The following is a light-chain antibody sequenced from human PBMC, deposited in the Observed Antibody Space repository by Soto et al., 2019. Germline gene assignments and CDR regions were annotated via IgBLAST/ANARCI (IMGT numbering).Light chain of an antibody. CDR2: GAS. Sequence: VVTQSAAALSVSPGERATLSCRASQSVNSHLAWYQHKPGQAPRLLIYGASSRATGIPTRFSGSGSGTEFTLTISRLEPEDFAVYYCQQYGSSPRTFAQRTKVDI. CDR3: QQYGSSPRT. V-gene: IGKV3-20*01. J-gene: IGKJ1*01. CDR1: QSVNSH.